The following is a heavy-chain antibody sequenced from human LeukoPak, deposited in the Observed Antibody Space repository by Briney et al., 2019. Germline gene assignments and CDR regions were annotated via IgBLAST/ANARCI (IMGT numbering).Heavy chain of an antibody. J-gene: IGHJ4*02. D-gene: IGHD1-7*01. CDR2: ISSNSSYI. CDR3: ARDRPTGTTNFDY. Sequence: NAGGSLRLSCAASGFTFSSYSMNWVRQAPGKGLEWVSSISSNSSYIYYADSVKGRFTISRDNAKNSLYLQMNSLRAEDTAVYYCARDRPTGTTNFDYWGQGTLVTVSS. V-gene: IGHV3-21*01. CDR1: GFTFSSYS.